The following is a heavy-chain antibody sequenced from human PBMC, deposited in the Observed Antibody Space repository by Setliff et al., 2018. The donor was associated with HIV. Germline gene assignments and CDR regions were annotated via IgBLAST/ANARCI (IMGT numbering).Heavy chain of an antibody. D-gene: IGHD3-16*02. CDR3: AREFLLGDLSFPAN. Sequence: ASVKVSCKASGYIFTSDPMNWVRQAPGQGLEWMGWVNTKTGNPTYAQDFTGRFVFSLDTSVNTAYLEISGLKIEDTAVYFCAREFLLGDLSFPANWGQGTLVTVSS. V-gene: IGHV7-4-1*02. CDR1: GYIFTSDP. J-gene: IGHJ4*02. CDR2: VNTKTGNP.